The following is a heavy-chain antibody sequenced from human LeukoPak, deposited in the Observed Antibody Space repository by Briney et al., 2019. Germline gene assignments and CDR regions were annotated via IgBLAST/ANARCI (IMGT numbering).Heavy chain of an antibody. Sequence: GGSLRFSCAASGFTFSSYAMSWVRQAPGKGLEWVSAISGSGGSTYYADSVKGRFTISRDNSKNTLYLQMNSLRAEDTAVYYCAKDRKIRGVIPYYFDYWGQGTLVTVSS. CDR3: AKDRKIRGVIPYYFDY. D-gene: IGHD3-10*01. J-gene: IGHJ4*02. CDR2: ISGSGGST. V-gene: IGHV3-23*01. CDR1: GFTFSSYA.